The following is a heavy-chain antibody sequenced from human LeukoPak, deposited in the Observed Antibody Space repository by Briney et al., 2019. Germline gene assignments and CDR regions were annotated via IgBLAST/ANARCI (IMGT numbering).Heavy chain of an antibody. V-gene: IGHV1-58*02. CDR2: IVVGSGNT. J-gene: IGHJ4*02. CDR1: GFTSTSSA. CDR3: AARRGSYYDY. D-gene: IGHD1-26*01. Sequence: TSVKVSCKASGFTSTSSAMQWVRQARGQRLEWIGWIVVGSGNTNYAQKFQERVTITRDMSTSTAYMELSSLRSEDTAVYYCAARRGSYYDYWGQGTLVTVSS.